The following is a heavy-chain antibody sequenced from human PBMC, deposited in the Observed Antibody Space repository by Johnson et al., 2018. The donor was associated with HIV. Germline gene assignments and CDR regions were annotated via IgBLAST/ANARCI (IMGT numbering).Heavy chain of an antibody. CDR1: GFTFDDYA. CDR2: ISWNSGSI. J-gene: IGHJ3*02. V-gene: IGHV3-9*01. CDR3: ARVHSGGAFDI. Sequence: VESGGGLVQPGRSLRLSCAASGFTFDDYAMHWVRQAPGKGLEWVSGISWNSGSIGYADSVKGRFTISRDNAKNSLYLQMNSLRAEDTALYYCARVHSGGAFDIWGQGTMVTVSP.